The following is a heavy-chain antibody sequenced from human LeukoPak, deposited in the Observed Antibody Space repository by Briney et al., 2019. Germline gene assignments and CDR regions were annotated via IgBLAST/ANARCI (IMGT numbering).Heavy chain of an antibody. J-gene: IGHJ4*02. V-gene: IGHV1-8*01. CDR1: GYIFTSYD. D-gene: IGHD4-17*01. CDR2: MNPNRGNT. Sequence: ASVKVSCKASGYIFTSYDIYWVRQATGQGLEWMGWMNPNRGNTGYAQKFQGRVTMTRNSSISTAYMELSSLKSEDTAVYYCARGFRRVPVTSPGYWGQGTLVTVSS. CDR3: ARGFRRVPVTSPGY.